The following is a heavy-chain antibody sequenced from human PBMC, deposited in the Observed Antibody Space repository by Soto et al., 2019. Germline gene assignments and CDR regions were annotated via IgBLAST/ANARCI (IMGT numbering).Heavy chain of an antibody. CDR1: GDSVSSNIHY. J-gene: IGHJ6*03. CDR2: IYYSGST. Sequence: SETLSLTCTVSGDSVSSNIHYWSWIRQPPGKGLEWIGYIYYSGSTNYNPSLKSRVTISVDTSKNQFSLKLSSVTAADTAVYYCARDYMRFPYCYMDVWGKGTTVTVSS. D-gene: IGHD3-3*01. CDR3: ARDYMRFPYCYMDV. V-gene: IGHV4-61*01.